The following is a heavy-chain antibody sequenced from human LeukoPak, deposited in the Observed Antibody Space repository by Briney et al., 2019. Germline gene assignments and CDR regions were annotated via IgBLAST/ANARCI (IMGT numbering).Heavy chain of an antibody. Sequence: ASMKVSCKASGYSFTTYDISWVRQAPGQGLEWMGWISVYKGNTNYAQKLQGRVTMTTDTSTSTAYMELRSLRSDDTAVYYCAKFDSYGLPTGALDAFDIWGQGTMVTVSS. CDR2: ISVYKGNT. D-gene: IGHD5-18*01. CDR1: GYSFTTYD. V-gene: IGHV1-18*01. J-gene: IGHJ3*02. CDR3: AKFDSYGLPTGALDAFDI.